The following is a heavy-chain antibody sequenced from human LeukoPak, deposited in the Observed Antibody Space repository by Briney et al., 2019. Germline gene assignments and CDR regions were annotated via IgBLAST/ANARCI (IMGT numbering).Heavy chain of an antibody. CDR1: GYTFTSYF. D-gene: IGHD3-22*01. CDR3: ARGRALLDNSGYSVDY. V-gene: IGHV1-2*02. Sequence: ASVKVSFKASGYTFTSYFMHWVRQAPGQGLEWMGWINPNSGDTNYARNFQGRVTMTRDTSIDTADMELSRLRSDDTAVYYCARGRALLDNSGYSVDYWGQGTLVTVSS. J-gene: IGHJ4*02. CDR2: INPNSGDT.